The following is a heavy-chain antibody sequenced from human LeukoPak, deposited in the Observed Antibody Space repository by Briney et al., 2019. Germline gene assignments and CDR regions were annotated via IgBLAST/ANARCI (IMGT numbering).Heavy chain of an antibody. D-gene: IGHD6-6*01. CDR1: GFTFSSYA. V-gene: IGHV3-23*01. CDR3: ARGGGPLVGDAFDV. J-gene: IGHJ3*01. CDR2: ISGSGGST. Sequence: GGSLRLSCAASGFTFSSYAMSWVRQAPGKGLEWVSAISGSGGSTYYADSVKGRFTISRDNAKNSLFLQMNSLKTEDTAVFYCARGGGPLVGDAFDVWGLGTMVTVSS.